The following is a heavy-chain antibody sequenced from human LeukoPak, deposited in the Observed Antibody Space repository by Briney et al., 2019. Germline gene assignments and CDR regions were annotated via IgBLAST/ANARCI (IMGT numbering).Heavy chain of an antibody. Sequence: ASVKVSCKASGYTFTGYYMHWVRQAPGQGLEWMGWINPNSGGTNYAQKFQGRVTITADKSTSTAYMELSSLRSEDTAVYYCARGVHYYDSSGYYYLFYWGQGTLVTVSS. CDR1: GYTFTGYY. CDR3: ARGVHYYDSSGYYYLFY. D-gene: IGHD3-22*01. V-gene: IGHV1-2*02. J-gene: IGHJ4*02. CDR2: INPNSGGT.